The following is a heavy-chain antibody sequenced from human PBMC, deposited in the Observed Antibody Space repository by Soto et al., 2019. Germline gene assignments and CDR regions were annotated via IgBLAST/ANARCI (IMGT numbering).Heavy chain of an antibody. Sequence: ASVKVSCKASGYTFTSYYMHWVRQAPGQGLEWMGIINPSGGSTSYAQKFQGRVTMTRDTSTSTVYMELSSLRSEDTAVYYCARVAIYRDSIPPHYWYFDLWGRGTLVTVSS. CDR2: INPSGGST. D-gene: IGHD3-22*01. J-gene: IGHJ2*01. CDR1: GYTFTSYY. V-gene: IGHV1-46*01. CDR3: ARVAIYRDSIPPHYWYFDL.